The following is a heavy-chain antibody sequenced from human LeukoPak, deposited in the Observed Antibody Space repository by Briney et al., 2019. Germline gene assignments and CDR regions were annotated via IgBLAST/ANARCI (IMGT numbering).Heavy chain of an antibody. V-gene: IGHV3-33*06. CDR2: IWSDGTNK. J-gene: IGHJ4*02. CDR1: GFTFTSYG. D-gene: IGHD4-11*01. CDR3: AKDIERGFDYTNSLDY. Sequence: GGSLRLSCAASGFTFTSYGMHWVRQAPGKGLEWVAVIWSDGTNKYYADSVKGRFAISRDGSNNMVYLQMNSLRVEDTAVYYCAKDIERGFDYTNSLDYWGQGALVTVSS.